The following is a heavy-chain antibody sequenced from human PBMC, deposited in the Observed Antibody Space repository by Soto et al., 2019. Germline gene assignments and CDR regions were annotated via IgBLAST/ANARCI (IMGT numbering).Heavy chain of an antibody. CDR3: ARVNKGEGAAATNWGFDP. V-gene: IGHV3-48*02. CDR2: ISTGSSTI. J-gene: IGHJ5*02. CDR1: GFTFSDYN. D-gene: IGHD6-25*01. Sequence: EVLLVESGGGLVQPGGSLRLSCTASGFTFSDYNMNWVRQAPGKGLEWVSYISTGSSTIQYADSVKGRFTISRDNAKNSLYLQMNGLRDEDTAMYYCARVNKGEGAAATNWGFDPWGQGTLVTVSS.